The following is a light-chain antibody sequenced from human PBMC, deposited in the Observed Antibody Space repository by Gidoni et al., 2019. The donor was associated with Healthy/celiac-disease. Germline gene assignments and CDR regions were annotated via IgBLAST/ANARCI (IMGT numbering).Light chain of an antibody. V-gene: IGKV3-11*01. J-gene: IGKJ1*01. Sequence: EIVLTQYPATLSLSPGERATLSCRASQSVSSYLAWYPQKPGQAPRLLIYDASNRATGIPARFSGSGSGTDFTLTISSLEPEDFAVYYCQQRSNWPPTFGQGTKVEIK. CDR1: QSVSSY. CDR2: DAS. CDR3: QQRSNWPPT.